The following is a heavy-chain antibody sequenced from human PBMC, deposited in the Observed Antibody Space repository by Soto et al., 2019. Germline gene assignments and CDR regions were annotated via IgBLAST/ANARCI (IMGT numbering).Heavy chain of an antibody. V-gene: IGHV3-73*01. CDR1: GFTFSGSS. CDR2: IRNKANSYAT. Sequence: GSLRLSCAASGFTFSGSSVHWVRQASGKGLEWVGRIRNKANSYATAYAATVRGRFTISRDDPKNTAFLQMNSLNTEDTAVYYCISHSPEDMIRTWGQGTLVTVSS. CDR3: ISHSPEDMIRT. D-gene: IGHD2-15*01. J-gene: IGHJ4*02.